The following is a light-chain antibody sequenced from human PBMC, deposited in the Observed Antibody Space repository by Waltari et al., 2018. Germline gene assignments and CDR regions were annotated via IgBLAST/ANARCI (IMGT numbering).Light chain of an antibody. CDR1: NSAVGTYNL. CDR3: SSYAGSSSPRV. J-gene: IGLJ3*02. Sequence: QSALIQPASVSGPPVQSLTMSCTATNSAVGTYNLVSWYQQHPGKAPKLMIYEGNKRPSGVSYRFSGSKSGNTASLTISGLQAEDEADYYCSSYAGSSSPRVFGGGTKLTVL. V-gene: IGLV2-23*01. CDR2: EGN.